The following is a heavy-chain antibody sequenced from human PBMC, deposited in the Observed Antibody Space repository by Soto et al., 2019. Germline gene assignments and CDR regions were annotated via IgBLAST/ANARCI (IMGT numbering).Heavy chain of an antibody. CDR2: IIPIFGTA. D-gene: IGHD3-22*01. J-gene: IGHJ3*02. CDR1: GGTFSSYA. V-gene: IGHV1-69*13. CDR3: AKTYYYDSSAEFGI. Sequence: PGASVKVSCKASGGTFSSYAISWVRQAPGQGLEWMGGIIPIFGTANYAQKFQGRVTITADESTSTAYMELSSLRSEDTAVYYCAKTYYYDSSAEFGIWGQGTMVTVSS.